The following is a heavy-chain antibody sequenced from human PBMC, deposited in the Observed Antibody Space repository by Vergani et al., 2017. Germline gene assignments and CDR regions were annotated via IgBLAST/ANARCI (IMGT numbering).Heavy chain of an antibody. D-gene: IGHD3-22*01. CDR2: IIPIFGTT. Sequence: QGQLAQSGAEVKKPGSSVKVSCKASGGTFSSNSISWVRQAPGQGLEWMGRIIPIFGTTSYAQKFQGRVTILADESTSTAYMELSSLRSEDTAVYYCARDLADSSGYYYSSPVYNWFDPWGQGTLVTVSS. CDR3: ARDLADSSGYYYSSPVYNWFDP. CDR1: GGTFSSNS. V-gene: IGHV1-69*13. J-gene: IGHJ5*02.